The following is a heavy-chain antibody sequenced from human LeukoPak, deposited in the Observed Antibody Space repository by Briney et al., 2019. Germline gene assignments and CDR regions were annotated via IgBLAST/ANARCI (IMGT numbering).Heavy chain of an antibody. V-gene: IGHV3-7*03. Sequence: GGSLRLSCAASGFTFSSYWMSWVRQAPGKGLEWVANIKLDGSEKYYVDSVKGRFTISRDNAKKSLYLQMNSLRDEDTAVYYCARQPTGIVGAIPLDPWGQGTLVTVSS. J-gene: IGHJ5*02. CDR2: IKLDGSEK. CDR3: ARQPTGIVGAIPLDP. CDR1: GFTFSSYW. D-gene: IGHD1-26*01.